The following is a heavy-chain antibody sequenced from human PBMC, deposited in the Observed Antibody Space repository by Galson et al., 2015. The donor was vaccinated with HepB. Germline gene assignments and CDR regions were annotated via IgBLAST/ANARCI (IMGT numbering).Heavy chain of an antibody. Sequence: LEWVGRIRSKANSYATAYAASVKGRFTISRDDSKNTAYLQMNSLKTEDTAVYYCTRHGSGSYYNEYYYYYYMDVWGKGTTVTVSS. CDR2: IRSKANSYAT. D-gene: IGHD3-10*01. V-gene: IGHV3-73*01. J-gene: IGHJ6*03. CDR3: TRHGSGSYYNEYYYYYYMDV.